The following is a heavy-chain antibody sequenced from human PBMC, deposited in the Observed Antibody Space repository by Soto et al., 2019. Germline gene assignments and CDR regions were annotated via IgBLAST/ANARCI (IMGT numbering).Heavy chain of an antibody. J-gene: IGHJ4*02. CDR2: ISGSGGST. CDR3: AKGAPHYDILTGYSDY. CDR1: GFTFSSYA. Sequence: GGSLRLSCAASGFTFSSYAMSWVRQAPGKGLEWVSAISGSGGSTYYADSVKGRFTISRDNSKNTLYLQMNSLRAGDTAVYYCAKGAPHYDILTGYSDYWGQGTLVTVSS. V-gene: IGHV3-23*01. D-gene: IGHD3-9*01.